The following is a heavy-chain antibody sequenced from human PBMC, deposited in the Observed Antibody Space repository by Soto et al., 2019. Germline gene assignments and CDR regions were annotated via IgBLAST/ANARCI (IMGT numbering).Heavy chain of an antibody. CDR1: GFDFSGSE. D-gene: IGHD2-21*01. CDR3: AKVAPFILGSPF. CDR2: ITGSGGAM. V-gene: IGHV3-48*03. J-gene: IGHJ4*02. Sequence: GGSLRLSCTASGFDFSGSEMNWFRQAPGKGLEWVAYITGSGGAMFHADSVKGRFSISRDNAKNSLFLEMNNLTAGDAGLYYCAKVAPFILGSPFWGQGTLVTVSS.